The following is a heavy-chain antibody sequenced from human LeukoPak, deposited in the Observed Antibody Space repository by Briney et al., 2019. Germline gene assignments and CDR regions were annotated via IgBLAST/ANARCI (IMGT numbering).Heavy chain of an antibody. CDR2: ISAYNGNT. D-gene: IGHD1-26*01. V-gene: IGHV1-18*01. CDR3: ARDDPVGFPVGFDY. Sequence: GASVKVSCEASGYTFTSYGISWVRQAPGQGLEWMGWISAYNGNTNYAQKFQGRVTMTTDTSTSTAHMELRSLRSGDTAVYYCARDDPVGFPVGFDYWGQGTLVTVSS. CDR1: GYTFTSYG. J-gene: IGHJ4*02.